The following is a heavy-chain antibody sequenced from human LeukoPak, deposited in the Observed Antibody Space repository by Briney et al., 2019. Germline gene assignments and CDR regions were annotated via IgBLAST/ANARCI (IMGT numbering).Heavy chain of an antibody. CDR1: GGTFSSYA. D-gene: IGHD3-10*01. J-gene: IGHJ4*02. CDR2: IIPIFGTA. Sequence: ASVKVSCKASGGTFSSYAISWVRQAPGQGLEWMGGIIPIFGTANYAQKFQGRVTITADESTSTAYMELSSLRSEDTAVYYCARYYYGSGSYFPHFDYWGQGTLVTVSS. V-gene: IGHV1-69*13. CDR3: ARYYYGSGSYFPHFDY.